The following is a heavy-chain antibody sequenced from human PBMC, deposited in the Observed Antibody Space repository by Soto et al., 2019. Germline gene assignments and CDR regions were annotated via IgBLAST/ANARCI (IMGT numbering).Heavy chain of an antibody. CDR1: GYTFTTYY. CDR2: INPSAGST. CDR3: ARGTTVTKGEFDY. V-gene: IGHV1-46*03. D-gene: IGHD4-17*01. Sequence: QVQLVQSGAEVKKPGASVKVSCKASGYTFTTYYMHWVRQAPGQGLEWRGIINPSAGSTTYAQQFQGRVTMTRDTSTSTVYMELGSLSSEDTAVYYCARGTTVTKGEFDYWGQGTLVTVSS. J-gene: IGHJ4*02.